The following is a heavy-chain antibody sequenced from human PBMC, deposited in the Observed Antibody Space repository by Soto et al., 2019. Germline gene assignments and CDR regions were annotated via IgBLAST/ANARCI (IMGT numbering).Heavy chain of an antibody. J-gene: IGHJ6*03. D-gene: IGHD3-3*01. CDR1: GFTFSSYW. CDR2: IKQDGSEK. Sequence: EVQLVESGGGLVQPGGSLRLSCAASGFTFSSYWMSWVRQAPGEGLEWVANIKQDGSEKYYVDSVKGRFTISRDNAKNSLYLQMNSLRAEDTAVYYCAREGEGDFWSGYYTHYYYMDVWGKGTTVTVSS. V-gene: IGHV3-7*01. CDR3: AREGEGDFWSGYYTHYYYMDV.